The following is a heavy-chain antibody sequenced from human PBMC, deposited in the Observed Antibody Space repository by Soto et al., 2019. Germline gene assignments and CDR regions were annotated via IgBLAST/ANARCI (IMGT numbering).Heavy chain of an antibody. D-gene: IGHD6-13*01. J-gene: IGHJ4*02. V-gene: IGHV3-49*04. CDR3: TRQEADRARYFDY. CDR2: IRSKAYGGTT. CDR1: GFTFGDYA. Sequence: GGSLRLSCTASGFTFGDYAMSWVRQAPGKGLEWVGFIRSKAYGGTTEYAASVKGRFTISRDDSKSIAYLQMNSLKTEDTAVYHCTRQEADRARYFDYWGQGTLVTVSS.